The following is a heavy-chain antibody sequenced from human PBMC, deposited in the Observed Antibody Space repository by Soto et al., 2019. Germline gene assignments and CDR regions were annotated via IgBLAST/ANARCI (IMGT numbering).Heavy chain of an antibody. CDR1: GGTFSSYA. D-gene: IGHD3-3*01. V-gene: IGHV1-69*13. CDR3: ARTLWSGYYTYYYHGMDV. Sequence: ASVKVSCKASGGTFSSYAISWVRQAPGQGLEWMGGIIPIFGTANYAQKFQGRVTITADESTSTAYMELSSLRSEDTAVYYCARTLWSGYYTYYYHGMDVWGQGTTVTVSS. CDR2: IIPIFGTA. J-gene: IGHJ6*02.